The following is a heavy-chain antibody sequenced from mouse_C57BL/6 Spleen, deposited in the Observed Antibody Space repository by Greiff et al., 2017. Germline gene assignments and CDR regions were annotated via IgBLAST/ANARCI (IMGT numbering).Heavy chain of an antibody. CDR1: GYTFTSYW. CDR2: INPSNVGT. CDR3: ARKLGPREAWFAY. J-gene: IGHJ3*01. D-gene: IGHD4-1*01. Sequence: QVQLQQPGTELVKPGASVKLSCKASGYTFTSYWMHWVKQRPGQGLEWIGNINPSNVGTNYNEKFKSKATLTVAKSSSTAYMQLSSLTSEDSAVYYCARKLGPREAWFAYWGQGTLVTVSA. V-gene: IGHV1-53*01.